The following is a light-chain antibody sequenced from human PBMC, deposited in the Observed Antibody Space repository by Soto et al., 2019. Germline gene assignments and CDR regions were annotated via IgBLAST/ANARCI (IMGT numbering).Light chain of an antibody. V-gene: IGKV3-15*01. CDR1: QSVSSN. J-gene: IGKJ2*01. CDR3: QEYNNWPRT. Sequence: EIVRTQSPATLSVSPGERATVSCRASQSVSSNLAWYQQKPGQAPRLLIYGSSTRATGIPARFSGSGSGTEFTRNIGSMRSDGFAVYYCQEYNNWPRTFGQGTKLEIK. CDR2: GSS.